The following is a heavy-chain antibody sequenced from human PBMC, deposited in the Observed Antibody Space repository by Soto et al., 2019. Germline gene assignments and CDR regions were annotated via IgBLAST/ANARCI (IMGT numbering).Heavy chain of an antibody. CDR3: ARRTPGWYVDL. V-gene: IGHV3-64*01. CDR2: ISGNGGST. Sequence: EVQLVESGGGLVQPGGSLRLSCAASGFTFSSYAMHWVRQAPGKGLEYVSAISGNGGSTYYANSVKGRFTISRDNSKNTPYLQMGSLRAEDMAVYYCARRTPGWYVDLWGRGTLVTVSS. CDR1: GFTFSSYA. J-gene: IGHJ2*01.